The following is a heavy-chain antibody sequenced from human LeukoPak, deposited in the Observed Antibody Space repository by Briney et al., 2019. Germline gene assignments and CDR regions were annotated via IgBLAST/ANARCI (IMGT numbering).Heavy chain of an antibody. CDR1: GFTFGTYG. CDR2: ISGSSTWT. Sequence: PGGSLRLSCEVSGFTFGTYGMTWVRQAPGKGLEWVSGISGSSTWTYYADSVRGGFTISRDNSKHTLHWPMTKLTADDTALYYVARELVSLGSGYFVLCGRGRLV. CDR3: ARELVSLGSGYFVL. J-gene: IGHJ2*01. V-gene: IGHV3-23*01. D-gene: IGHD7-27*01.